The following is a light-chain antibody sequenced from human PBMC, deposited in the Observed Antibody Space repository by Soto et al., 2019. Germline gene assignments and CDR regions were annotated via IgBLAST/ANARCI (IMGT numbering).Light chain of an antibody. CDR2: DVS. Sequence: EIVLTQSPATVSLSPGERATLSCRASQNFGTFLAWYQQKPGQAPRLLIYDVSSRATGIPARFSGSGSGTDFTLTISSLEPEDFAVYYCQQRINWPLTFGGGTKVDIK. V-gene: IGKV3-11*01. CDR3: QQRINWPLT. CDR1: QNFGTF. J-gene: IGKJ4*01.